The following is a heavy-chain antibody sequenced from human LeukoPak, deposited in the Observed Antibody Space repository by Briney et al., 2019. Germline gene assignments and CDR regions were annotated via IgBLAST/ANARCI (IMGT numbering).Heavy chain of an antibody. CDR3: AGSGGQVYLDY. D-gene: IGHD6-19*01. Sequence: PGGSLRLSCAASGFTFSRFWMTWVRQAPGKGLEWVANIKQDGSEKYYVDSVKGRFTISRDNAKNSLYLQMNSLRAEDTAVYYCAGSGGQVYLDYWGQGTLVTVSS. J-gene: IGHJ4*02. CDR2: IKQDGSEK. V-gene: IGHV3-7*01. CDR1: GFTFSRFW.